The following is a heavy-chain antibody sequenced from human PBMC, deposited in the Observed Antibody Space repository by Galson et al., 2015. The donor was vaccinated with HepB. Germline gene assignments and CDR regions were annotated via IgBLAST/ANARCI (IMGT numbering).Heavy chain of an antibody. CDR3: ARGFGSGLRFLEWLLLVY. CDR2: INPNSGGT. Sequence: SVKVSCKASGYTFTGYYMHWVRQAPGQGLEWMGWINPNSGGTNYAQKFQGRVTMTRDTSISTAYMELSRLRSDDTAGYYCARGFGSGLRFLEWLLLVYWGQGTLVTVSS. J-gene: IGHJ4*02. CDR1: GYTFTGYY. V-gene: IGHV1-2*02. D-gene: IGHD3-3*01.